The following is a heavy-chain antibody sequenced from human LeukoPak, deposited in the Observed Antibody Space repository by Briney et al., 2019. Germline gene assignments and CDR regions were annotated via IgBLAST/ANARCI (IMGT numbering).Heavy chain of an antibody. D-gene: IGHD3-22*01. Sequence: GESLQISCQASGYSFISYWIGWVRQMPGKGLEWMGIIYPGDSDTRYSPSFQGQVTISADKSISTAYLQWSSLRASDTAMYYCARKSTYYYDSSGYLYDYWGQGTLVTVSS. CDR3: ARKSTYYYDSSGYLYDY. J-gene: IGHJ4*02. CDR1: GYSFISYW. CDR2: IYPGDSDT. V-gene: IGHV5-51*01.